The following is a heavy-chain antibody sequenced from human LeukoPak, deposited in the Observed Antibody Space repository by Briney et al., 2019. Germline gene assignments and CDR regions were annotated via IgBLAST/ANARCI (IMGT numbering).Heavy chain of an antibody. Sequence: GGSLRLSCAASGFTVSSNYMSWVRQAPGKGLEWVSVIYSGGSTYYADSVKGRFTISRDNSKNTLYLQMNGLRAEDTAVYYCASLTGYSSSWSSHNLDYWGQGTLVTVSS. J-gene: IGHJ4*02. D-gene: IGHD6-13*01. V-gene: IGHV3-66*01. CDR3: ASLTGYSSSWSSHNLDY. CDR1: GFTVSSNY. CDR2: IYSGGST.